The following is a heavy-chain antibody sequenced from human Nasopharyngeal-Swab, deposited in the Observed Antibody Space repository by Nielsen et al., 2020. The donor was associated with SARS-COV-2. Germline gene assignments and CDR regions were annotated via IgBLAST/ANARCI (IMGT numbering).Heavy chain of an antibody. CDR1: GFTFSDYY. D-gene: IGHD3-22*01. Sequence: GESLKISRAASGFTFSDYYMSWIRQAPGKGLEWVSYISSSSSYTNYADSVKGRFTISRDNAKNSLYLQMNSLRAEDTAAYYCAREIDSRGGDAFDIWGQGTMVTVSS. CDR2: ISSSSSYT. CDR3: AREIDSRGGDAFDI. J-gene: IGHJ3*02. V-gene: IGHV3-11*05.